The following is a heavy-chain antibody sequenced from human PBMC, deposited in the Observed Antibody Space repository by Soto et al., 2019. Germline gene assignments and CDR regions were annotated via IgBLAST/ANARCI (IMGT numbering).Heavy chain of an antibody. CDR3: AKGSRSTNPKGYFDN. J-gene: IGHJ4*02. CDR2: ISGSGAST. V-gene: IGHV3-23*01. CDR1: GFTSSSYA. Sequence: EVQLLESGGGLVQPGGSLSLSCAASGFTSSSYAMNWVRQAPGKGLEWVSGISGSGASTFYADAAKGRFTISRDNSKNTLYLQMDSLRAEDTAVYYCAKGSRSTNPKGYFDNWGQGSLVTVSS. D-gene: IGHD1-26*01.